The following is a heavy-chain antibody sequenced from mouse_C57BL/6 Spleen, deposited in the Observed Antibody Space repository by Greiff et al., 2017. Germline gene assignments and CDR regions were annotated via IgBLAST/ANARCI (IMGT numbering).Heavy chain of an antibody. D-gene: IGHD1-1*01. J-gene: IGHJ4*01. Sequence: EVKLVESGGGLVKPGGSLKLSCAASGFTFSSYAMSWVRQTPEKRLEWVATISDGGSYTYYPDNVKGRFTISRDNAKNNLYLQLSHLKSEDTAMYYCARDPAHYGSSSYYAMDYWGQGTSVTVSS. CDR2: ISDGGSYT. V-gene: IGHV5-4*01. CDR3: ARDPAHYGSSSYYAMDY. CDR1: GFTFSSYA.